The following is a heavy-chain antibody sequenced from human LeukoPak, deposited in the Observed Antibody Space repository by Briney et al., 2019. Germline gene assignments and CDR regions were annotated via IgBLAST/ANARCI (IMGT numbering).Heavy chain of an antibody. V-gene: IGHV4-30-2*01. CDR2: IYHSGST. J-gene: IGHJ5*02. D-gene: IGHD3-16*01. Sequence: SQTLSLTCAVSGGSISSGGYSWSWIRQPPGKGLEWIGYIYHSGSTYYNPSLKSRVTISVDRSKNQFSLKLGSVTAADTAVYYCARDDRGRFDPWGQGTLVTVSS. CDR1: GGSISSGGYS. CDR3: ARDDRGRFDP.